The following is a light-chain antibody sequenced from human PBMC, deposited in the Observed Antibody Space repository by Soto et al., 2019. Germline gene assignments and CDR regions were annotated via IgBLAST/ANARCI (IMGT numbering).Light chain of an antibody. CDR2: DVS. CDR1: QSVPRSY. J-gene: IGKJ1*01. CDR3: QQRSNWPRT. Sequence: LTQSPNTLSFSPGESATLSCRAGQSVPRSYLAWYQQKPGQAPRLLIYDVSNRATGIPARFSGSGSGTDFTLTISSLEPEDFAVYYCQQRSNWPRTFGQGTNVDI. V-gene: IGKV3-11*01.